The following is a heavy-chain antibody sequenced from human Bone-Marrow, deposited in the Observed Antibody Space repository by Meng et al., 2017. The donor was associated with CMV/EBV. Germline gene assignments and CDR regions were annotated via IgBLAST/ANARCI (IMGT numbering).Heavy chain of an antibody. CDR1: GGSISSSSYY. D-gene: IGHD6-13*01. Sequence: GSLRLSCTVSGGSISSSSYYWGWIRQPPGKGLEWIGSIYYSGSTYYNPSLKSRVTISVDTFKKQFSLKLSSVTAADTAVYYCARHPRIQGVIAAAVDWGQGTLVTVSS. J-gene: IGHJ4*02. V-gene: IGHV4-39*01. CDR3: ARHPRIQGVIAAAVD. CDR2: IYYSGST.